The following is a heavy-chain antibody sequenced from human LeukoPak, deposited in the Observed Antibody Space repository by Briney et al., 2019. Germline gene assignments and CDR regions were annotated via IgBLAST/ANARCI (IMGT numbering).Heavy chain of an antibody. CDR1: GYTFTIYG. CDR3: ARRGGSYSHSDF. V-gene: IGHV1-18*01. CDR2: VSAFNGNT. Sequence: ASVKVSCTASGYTFTIYGIIWVRQAPGQGLEWMGWVSAFNGNTDYAPKLQGRVTMTTDTSTTTAYMELRSLTSDDTAVYYCARRGGSYSHSDFWGQGTLVTVS. J-gene: IGHJ4*02. D-gene: IGHD1-26*01.